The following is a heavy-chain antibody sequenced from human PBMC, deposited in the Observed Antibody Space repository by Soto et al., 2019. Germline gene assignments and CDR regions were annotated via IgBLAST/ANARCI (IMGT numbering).Heavy chain of an antibody. V-gene: IGHV4-31*03. Sequence: SETLSLTCTVSGGSISSGGYYWSWIRQHPGKGLEWIGYIYYSGSTYYNPSLKSRVTISVDTSKNQFSLKLSSVTAADTAVYYCAKNYGNTFEIWGQGTMVTVSS. CDR1: GGSISSGGYY. CDR2: IYYSGST. J-gene: IGHJ3*02. CDR3: AKNYGNTFEI. D-gene: IGHD3-10*01.